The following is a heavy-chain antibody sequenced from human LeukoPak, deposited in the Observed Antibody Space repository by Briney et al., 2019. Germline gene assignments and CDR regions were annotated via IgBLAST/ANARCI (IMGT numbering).Heavy chain of an antibody. Sequence: GSLRLSCVASGFSFSDQYMDWVRQAPGKGLEWVGRSKNKANSYSTDYAASVEGRFTISRDESSNSQYLQMNSLKTEDMALYYCVRRNYVAFDIWGQGTMVTVSS. J-gene: IGHJ3*02. D-gene: IGHD3-16*01. CDR3: VRRNYVAFDI. CDR1: GFSFSDQY. V-gene: IGHV3-72*01. CDR2: SKNKANSYST.